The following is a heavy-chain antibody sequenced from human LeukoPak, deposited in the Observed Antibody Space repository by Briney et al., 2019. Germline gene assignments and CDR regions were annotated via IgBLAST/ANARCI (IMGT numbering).Heavy chain of an antibody. D-gene: IGHD3-22*01. CDR3: ARLTYYDSSGYTQYYFDY. CDR2: IYPGDSDT. V-gene: IGHV5-51*01. J-gene: IGHJ4*02. Sequence: GESLKISCKGSGYSFTSYWIGWVRQMPGKGLEWMGIIYPGDSDTRYSPSFQGQVTVSADKSISTAYLQWSSLKASDTAMYYCARLTYYDSSGYTQYYFDYWGQGTLVTVSS. CDR1: GYSFTSYW.